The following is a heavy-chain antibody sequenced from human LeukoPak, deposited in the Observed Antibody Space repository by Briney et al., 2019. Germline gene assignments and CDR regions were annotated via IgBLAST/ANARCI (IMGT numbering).Heavy chain of an antibody. CDR2: FSGDVGGT. CDR3: ATSVRIRTAIVGYGRALDV. D-gene: IGHD1-26*01. CDR1: GFTFSSYA. V-gene: IGHV3-23*01. J-gene: IGHJ6*02. Sequence: GGSLRLSCAASGFTFSSYAMNRVRQAPGRGLEWVSGFSGDVGGTYYADSVKGRFTISRDNSKNTLYLQMNSLRAEDTAVYYCATSVRIRTAIVGYGRALDVWGQGTTVTVSS.